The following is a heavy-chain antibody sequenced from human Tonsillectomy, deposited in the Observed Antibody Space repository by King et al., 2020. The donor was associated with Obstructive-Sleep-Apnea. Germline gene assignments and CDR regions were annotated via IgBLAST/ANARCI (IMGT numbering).Heavy chain of an antibody. Sequence: QLQESGPGLVKPSETLSLTCTVSGGSISSSSYYWGWIRQPPGKGLEWIGNIYYSGSTYYNPSLKSRVTVSVDTSKNQFSLKLSSVTAEDTAVYYCARVVVVVAAKGDAFDIWGQGTMVTVSS. CDR2: IYYSGST. J-gene: IGHJ3*02. V-gene: IGHV4-39*07. CDR3: ARVVVVVAAKGDAFDI. CDR1: GGSISSSSYY. D-gene: IGHD2-15*01.